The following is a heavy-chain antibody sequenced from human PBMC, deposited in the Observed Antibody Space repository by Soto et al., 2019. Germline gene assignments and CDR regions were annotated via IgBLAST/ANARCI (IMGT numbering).Heavy chain of an antibody. V-gene: IGHV1-2*02. CDR3: ARGTFFRTDSSGWYSDY. J-gene: IGHJ4*02. CDR1: GYTFTGYY. D-gene: IGHD6-19*01. Sequence: ASVKVSCKASGYTFTGYYMHWVRQAPGQGLEWMGWINPNSGGTNYAQKFQGRVTMTRDTSISTAYMELSRLRSDDTAVYYCARGTFFRTDSSGWYSDYWGQGTLVTVSS. CDR2: INPNSGGT.